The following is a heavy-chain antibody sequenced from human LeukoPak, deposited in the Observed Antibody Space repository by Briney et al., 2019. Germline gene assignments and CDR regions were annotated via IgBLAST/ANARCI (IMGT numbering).Heavy chain of an antibody. CDR2: INPNSGGT. Sequence: ASVKVSCKASGYTFTGYYMHWVRQAPGQGLEWMGWINPNSGGTSYAQKFQGRVTMTRDTSISTAYMELSRLRSDDTAVYYCARAPDYYDSSGYYYNWFDPWGQGTLVTVSS. V-gene: IGHV1-2*02. CDR1: GYTFTGYY. D-gene: IGHD3-22*01. J-gene: IGHJ5*02. CDR3: ARAPDYYDSSGYYYNWFDP.